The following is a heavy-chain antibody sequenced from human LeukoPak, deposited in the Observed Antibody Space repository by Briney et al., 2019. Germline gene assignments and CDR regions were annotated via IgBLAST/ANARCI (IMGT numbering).Heavy chain of an antibody. D-gene: IGHD6-13*01. CDR3: ARSPGIAAAGPWFDP. CDR1: GGSISSYY. V-gene: IGHV4-59*01. CDR2: IYYSGST. Sequence: SETLSLTCTVSGGSISSYYWSWIRQPPGKGLEWIGYIYYSGSTNYNPSLKSRVTISVDTSKNQFSLKLSSVTAADTAVYYCARSPGIAAAGPWFDPWGQGTLVTVSS. J-gene: IGHJ5*02.